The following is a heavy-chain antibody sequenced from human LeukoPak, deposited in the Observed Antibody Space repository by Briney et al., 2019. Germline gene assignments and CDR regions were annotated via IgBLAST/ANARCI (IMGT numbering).Heavy chain of an antibody. D-gene: IGHD3-10*01. CDR1: GYTFISYY. CDR2: INPSGGST. CDR3: ARVVEDYYGSGSYTPHFDY. V-gene: IGHV1-46*01. Sequence: ASVKVSCKASGYTFISYYMHWVRQAPGQGLEWMGIINPSGGSTSYAQKFQGRVTMTRDTSTSTVYMELSSLRSEDTAVYYCARVVEDYYGSGSYTPHFDYWGQGTLVTVSS. J-gene: IGHJ4*02.